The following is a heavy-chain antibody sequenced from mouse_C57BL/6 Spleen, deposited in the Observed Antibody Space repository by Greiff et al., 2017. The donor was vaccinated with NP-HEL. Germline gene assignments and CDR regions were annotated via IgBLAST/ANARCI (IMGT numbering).Heavy chain of an antibody. CDR3: ARHIPARYDPWFAY. J-gene: IGHJ3*01. Sequence: VQLQESGPGLVAPSQSLSITCTVSGFSLTSYGVHWVRQPPGKGLEWLVVIWSDGSTTYNSALKSRLSISKDNSKSQVFLKMNSLQTDDTAMYYCARHIPARYDPWFAYWGQGTLVTVSA. D-gene: IGHD2-12*01. V-gene: IGHV2-6-1*01. CDR1: GFSLTSYG. CDR2: IWSDGST.